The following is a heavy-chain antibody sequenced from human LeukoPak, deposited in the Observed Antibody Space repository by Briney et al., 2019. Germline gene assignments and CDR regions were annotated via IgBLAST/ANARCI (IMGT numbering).Heavy chain of an antibody. CDR3: ARSVKPITIFGVVIIPALDY. CDR1: GYTFTSYG. D-gene: IGHD3-3*01. J-gene: IGHJ4*02. V-gene: IGHV1-18*01. CDR2: ISAYNGNT. Sequence: ASVKVSCKASGYTFTSYGISWVRQAPGQGLEWMGWISAYNGNTNYAQKLQDRVTMTTDTSTSTAYMELRSLRSDDTAVYYCARSVKPITIFGVVIIPALDYWGQGTLVTVSS.